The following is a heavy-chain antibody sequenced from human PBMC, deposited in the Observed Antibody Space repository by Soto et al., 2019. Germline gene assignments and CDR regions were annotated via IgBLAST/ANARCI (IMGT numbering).Heavy chain of an antibody. CDR1: GYTFDMFY. D-gene: IGHD3-10*01. Sequence: ASVKVSCKASGYTFDMFYIHWVRQAPGLGLEWMGIINPSGGSTNYARRFQGRVTVTRDTSTSTVYMELNNLRSEDTAVYYCARTDSTIRGGGQFDYWGQGTLVTVSS. V-gene: IGHV1-46*02. CDR3: ARTDSTIRGGGQFDY. CDR2: INPSGGST. J-gene: IGHJ4*02.